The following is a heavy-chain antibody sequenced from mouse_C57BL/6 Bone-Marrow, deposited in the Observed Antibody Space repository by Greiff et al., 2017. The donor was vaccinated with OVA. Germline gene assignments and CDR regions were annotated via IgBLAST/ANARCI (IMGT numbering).Heavy chain of an antibody. D-gene: IGHD2-3*01. Sequence: VQLQQPGAELVKPGASVKMSCKASGYTFTSYWITWVKQRPGQGLEWIGDIYPGSGSTNYNEKFKRKATLTVDTSSSTAYMQLSSLTTEDSAVYYCARGYDGYPQFAYWGQGTLVTVSA. CDR3: ARGYDGYPQFAY. CDR1: GYTFTSYW. V-gene: IGHV1-55*01. CDR2: IYPGSGST. J-gene: IGHJ3*01.